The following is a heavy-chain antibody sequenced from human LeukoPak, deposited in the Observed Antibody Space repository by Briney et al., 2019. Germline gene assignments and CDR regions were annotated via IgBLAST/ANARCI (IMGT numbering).Heavy chain of an antibody. J-gene: IGHJ4*02. CDR1: GFTFDDYA. Sequence: SLRLSCAASGFTFDDYAMHWVRQAPGKGLEWVSGISWNSGSIGYADSVKGRFTISRDNAKNSLYLQMNSLRAEDMALYYCAKGRHSSGWYYFDYWGQGTLVTVPS. CDR3: AKGRHSSGWYYFDY. D-gene: IGHD6-19*01. CDR2: ISWNSGSI. V-gene: IGHV3-9*03.